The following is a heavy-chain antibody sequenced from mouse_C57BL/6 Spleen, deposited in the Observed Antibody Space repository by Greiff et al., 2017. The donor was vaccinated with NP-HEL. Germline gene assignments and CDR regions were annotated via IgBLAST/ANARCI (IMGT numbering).Heavy chain of an antibody. CDR2: IDPSDSET. Sequence: VQLQQPGAELVRPGSSVKLSCKASGYTFTSYWMHWVKQRPIQGLEWIGNIDPSDSETHYNQKFKDKATLTVDKSSSTAYMQLSSLTSEDSAVYYCARPSTGYAMDYWGQGTSVTVSS. V-gene: IGHV1-52*01. J-gene: IGHJ4*01. CDR1: GYTFTSYW. CDR3: ARPSTGYAMDY.